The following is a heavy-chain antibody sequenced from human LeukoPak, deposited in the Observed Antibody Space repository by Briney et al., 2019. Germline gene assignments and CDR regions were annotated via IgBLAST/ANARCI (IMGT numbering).Heavy chain of an antibody. J-gene: IGHJ6*03. V-gene: IGHV4-59*01. CDR1: SVSISCFY. Sequence: KPSETLSLTCTVSSVSISCFYWGWLPQPPGQGLEWVGDIYYSGSTYYHPSLKSRVTISVNTSKNQFSLQLSFVTAADTAVYYCARHSGCSWFGELLNYYYYMDVWGKGTTVTISS. CDR2: IYYSGST. D-gene: IGHD3-10*01. CDR3: ARHSGCSWFGELLNYYYYMDV.